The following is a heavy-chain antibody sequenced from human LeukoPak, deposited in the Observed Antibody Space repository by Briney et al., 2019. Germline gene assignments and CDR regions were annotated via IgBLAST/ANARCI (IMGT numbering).Heavy chain of an antibody. V-gene: IGHV4-30-4*08. J-gene: IGHJ5*02. Sequence: SETLSLTCTVSGGSISSGDYYWSWIRQPPGKGLEWIGYIYYSGSTYYNPSLKSRVTISVDTSKNQFSLKLSSVTAADTAVYYCARDRRSRGFDPWGQGTLVTVSS. D-gene: IGHD1-26*01. CDR2: IYYSGST. CDR3: ARDRRSRGFDP. CDR1: GGSISSGDYY.